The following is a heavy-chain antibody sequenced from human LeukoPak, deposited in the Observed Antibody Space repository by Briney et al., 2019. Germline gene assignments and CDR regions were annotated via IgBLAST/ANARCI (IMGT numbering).Heavy chain of an antibody. V-gene: IGHV4-34*01. J-gene: IGHJ4*02. CDR3: ARSMLPDIAARPPGRY. Sequence: PSETLSLTCAVYGGSFSGYYWSWIRQPPGKGLEWIGEINHSGSTNYNPSLKSRVTISVDTSKNQFSLKLSSVTAADTAVYYCARSMLPDIAARPPGRYWGQGTLVTVSS. D-gene: IGHD6-6*01. CDR2: INHSGST. CDR1: GGSFSGYY.